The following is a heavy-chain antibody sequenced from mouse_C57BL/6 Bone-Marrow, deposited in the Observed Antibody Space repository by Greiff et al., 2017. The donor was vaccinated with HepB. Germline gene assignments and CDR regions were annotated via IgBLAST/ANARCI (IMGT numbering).Heavy chain of an antibody. CDR3: AREGGYYYAMDY. J-gene: IGHJ4*01. V-gene: IGHV1-80*01. CDR2: IYPGDGDT. Sequence: LVESGAELVKPGASVKISCKASGYAFSSYWMNWVKQRPGKGLEWIGQIYPGDGDTNYNGKFKGKATLTADKSSSTAYMQLSSLTSEDSAVYFCAREGGYYYAMDYWGQGTSVTVSS. D-gene: IGHD2-2*01. CDR1: GYAFSSYW.